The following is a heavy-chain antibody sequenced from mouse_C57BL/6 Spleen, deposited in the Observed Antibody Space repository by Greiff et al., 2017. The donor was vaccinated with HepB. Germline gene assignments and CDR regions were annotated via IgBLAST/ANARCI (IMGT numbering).Heavy chain of an antibody. CDR3: ARHEDYGSSHHWYFDV. D-gene: IGHD1-1*01. CDR1: GFTFSSYG. CDR2: ISSGGSYT. Sequence: DVMLVESGGDLVKPGASLKLSCAASGFTFSSYGMSWVRQTPDKRLEWVATISSGGSYTYYPDSLKGRFTISRDNAKNTLYLQLSSLKSEDTAMYYCARHEDYGSSHHWYFDVWGTGTTVTVSS. V-gene: IGHV5-6*02. J-gene: IGHJ1*03.